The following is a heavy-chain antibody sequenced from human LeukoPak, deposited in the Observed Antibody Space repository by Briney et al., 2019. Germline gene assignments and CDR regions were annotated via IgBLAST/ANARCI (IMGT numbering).Heavy chain of an antibody. CDR3: ARDPYSGSYGADYYYYMDV. Sequence: AGSLRLSCAASGFTFSSYNMNWVRQTPGQGLEWVSSITSGSSHIYYADSVKGRFTISRDNAKSSPYLQMNSLRAEDTAVYYCARDPYSGSYGADYYYYMDVRGKGTTVTISS. CDR2: ITSGSSHI. J-gene: IGHJ6*03. CDR1: GFTFSSYN. D-gene: IGHD1-26*01. V-gene: IGHV3-21*01.